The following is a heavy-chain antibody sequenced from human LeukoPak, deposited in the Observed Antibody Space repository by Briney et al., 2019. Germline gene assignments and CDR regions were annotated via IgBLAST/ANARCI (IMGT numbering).Heavy chain of an antibody. CDR1: GFTFDDYA. J-gene: IGHJ2*01. CDR2: ISWNSGSI. CDR3: AKALGYCSGGTCYPSLDWYFDL. V-gene: IGHV3-9*01. D-gene: IGHD2-15*01. Sequence: GRSLRLSCAASGFTFDDYAMHWVRQAPGKGLEWVSGISWNSGSIDYADSVKGRFTISRDNAKNSLYLQMNSLRAEDTALYYCAKALGYCSGGTCYPSLDWYFDLWGRGTLVTVSS.